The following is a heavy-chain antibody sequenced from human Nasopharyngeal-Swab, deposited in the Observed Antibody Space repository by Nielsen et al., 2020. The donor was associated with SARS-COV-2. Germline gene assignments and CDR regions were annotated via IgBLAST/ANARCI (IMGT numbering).Heavy chain of an antibody. CDR1: GFTFTDYV. CDR3: ARDRGWGYTGYGSLDY. CDR2: IPPTASHI. Sequence: GESLKISCATSGFTFTDYVMTWVRQAPGKGLEWISYIPPTASHIYYADSVRGRFTISRDNAKKSLYLQMESLRPEDTAVYYCARDRGWGYTGYGSLDYWGQGVLVTVPS. D-gene: IGHD5-12*01. J-gene: IGHJ4*02. V-gene: IGHV3-48*01.